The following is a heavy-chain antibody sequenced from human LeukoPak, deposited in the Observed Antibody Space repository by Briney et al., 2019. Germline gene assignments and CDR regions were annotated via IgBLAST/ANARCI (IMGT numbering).Heavy chain of an antibody. V-gene: IGHV4-31*03. D-gene: IGHD3-3*01. Sequence: KPSQTLSLTCTVSGGSISSGGYYWSWIRQHPGKGLEWIGYIYYSGSTYYNPSLKSRVTISVDTSKNQFSLKLSSVTAADTAVYYCARGVPGQDYFDYWGQGTLVTVSS. CDR1: GGSISSGGYY. CDR2: IYYSGST. J-gene: IGHJ4*02. CDR3: ARGVPGQDYFDY.